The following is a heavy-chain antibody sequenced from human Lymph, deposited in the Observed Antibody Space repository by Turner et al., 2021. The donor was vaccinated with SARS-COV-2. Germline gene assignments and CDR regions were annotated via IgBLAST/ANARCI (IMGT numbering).Heavy chain of an antibody. Sequence: QVQLVESGGGVAQPGRSLRLSCAASGFTFSSYAMHWVRQAPGKGLEWVALISYDGSNKYYADSVKGRFTISRDNSKNTLYLQMNSLRAEDTAVYYCARDVGAALDYWGQGTLVTVSS. CDR3: ARDVGAALDY. CDR2: ISYDGSNK. D-gene: IGHD6-25*01. J-gene: IGHJ4*02. V-gene: IGHV3-30-3*01. CDR1: GFTFSSYA.